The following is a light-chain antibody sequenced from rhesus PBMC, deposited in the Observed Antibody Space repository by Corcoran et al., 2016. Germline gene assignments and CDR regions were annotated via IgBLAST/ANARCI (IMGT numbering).Light chain of an antibody. CDR2: QAS. J-gene: IGKJ4*01. CDR3: QHGYLTPLA. Sequence: DIQMTQSPSSLSASVGDRVIITCRASENVNNYLNWSQQKPGKPPKLLIYQASTLPSGVPSRFSGSGSGTDYTFSISSLQPDDVAIYYCQHGYLTPLAFGGGTKVAIK. CDR1: ENVNNY. V-gene: IGKV1-74*01.